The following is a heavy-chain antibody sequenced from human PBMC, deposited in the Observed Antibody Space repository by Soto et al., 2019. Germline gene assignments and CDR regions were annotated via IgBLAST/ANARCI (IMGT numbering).Heavy chain of an antibody. J-gene: IGHJ3*02. D-gene: IGHD3-22*01. V-gene: IGHV4-31*03. CDR3: ARDPSYYDSSGYDGYDAFDI. CDR1: GGSISSGGYY. CDR2: IYYSGST. Sequence: SETLSLTCTVSGGSISSGGYYWSWIRQHPGKGLEWIGYIYYSGSTYYNPSLKSRVTISVDTSKNQFSLKLSSVTAADTAVYYCARDPSYYDSSGYDGYDAFDIWGQGTMVTVSS.